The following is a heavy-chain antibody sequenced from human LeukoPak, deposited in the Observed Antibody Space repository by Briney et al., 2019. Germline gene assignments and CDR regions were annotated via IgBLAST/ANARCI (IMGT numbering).Heavy chain of an antibody. CDR3: ARDRALYDSRRGYYYTEDDY. D-gene: IGHD3-22*01. V-gene: IGHV3-7*01. CDR2: VNQDGSEK. J-gene: IGHJ4*02. Sequence: GGSLRLSCAASGFTFSTYWMSWVRQAPGKGLEWVANVNQDGSEKYSVDSVKGRFTISRDNAKSSLYLQMNSLRADDTAVYYCARDRALYDSRRGYYYTEDDYWGQGTLVTVSS. CDR1: GFTFSTYW.